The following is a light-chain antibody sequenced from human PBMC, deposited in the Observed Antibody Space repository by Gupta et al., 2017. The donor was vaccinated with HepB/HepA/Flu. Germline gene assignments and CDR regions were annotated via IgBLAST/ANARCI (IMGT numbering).Light chain of an antibody. Sequence: QSVLTQPPSVSGAPGQRVTISCTGSSSNIGAGYDVYWYQQLPGTAPKLLISANSNRPSGVPDRVSGSKSGTSASLAITGLQPEDEADYYCQSYDNSLGGSYVFGTGTKVTVL. CDR1: SSNIGAGYD. CDR2: ANS. J-gene: IGLJ1*01. CDR3: QSYDNSLGGSYV. V-gene: IGLV1-40*01.